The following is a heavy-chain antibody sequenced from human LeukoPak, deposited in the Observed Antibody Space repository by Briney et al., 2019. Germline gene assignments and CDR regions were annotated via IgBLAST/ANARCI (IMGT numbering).Heavy chain of an antibody. CDR3: ARGISTSCYSQYLGCNYYMDV. CDR2: INHSGST. D-gene: IGHD2-2*01. CDR1: GGSFSGYY. J-gene: IGHJ6*03. Sequence: PSETLSLTCAVYGGSFSGYYWSWIRQPPGKGLEWIGEINHSGSTNYNPSLKSRVTISVDTSKNQFSLKLSSVTAADTAVYYCARGISTSCYSQYLGCNYYMDVWGKGTTVTVSS. V-gene: IGHV4-34*01.